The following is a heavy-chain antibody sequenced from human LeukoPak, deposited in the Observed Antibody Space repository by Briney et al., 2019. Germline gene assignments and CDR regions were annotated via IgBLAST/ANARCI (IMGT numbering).Heavy chain of an antibody. CDR2: ISSSGSTI. V-gene: IGHV3-48*03. J-gene: IGHJ4*02. CDR1: GFTFCSFE. Sequence: GGSLRLSCAASGFTFCSFEMNRVRQAPGKGLEWCSYISSSGSTIYYADSVKGRFTISRDNAKNSLYLQMNSLRAEDTAVYYCARGPPPWDYWREGTLVSVSS. CDR3: ARGPPPWDY.